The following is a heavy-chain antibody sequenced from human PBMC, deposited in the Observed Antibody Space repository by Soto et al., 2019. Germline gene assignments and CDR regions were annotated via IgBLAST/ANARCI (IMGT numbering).Heavy chain of an antibody. CDR2: IYYSGST. CDR3: ARQELRCFDWLLLFDY. V-gene: IGHV4-39*01. Sequence: PSETLSLTCTVSGGSISSSSYYWGWIRQPPGKGLEWIGSIYYSGSTYYNPSLKSRVTISVDTSKNQFSLKLSSVNAADTAVYYCARQELRCFDWLLLFDYWGQGTLVTVSS. CDR1: GGSISSSSYY. J-gene: IGHJ4*02. D-gene: IGHD3-9*01.